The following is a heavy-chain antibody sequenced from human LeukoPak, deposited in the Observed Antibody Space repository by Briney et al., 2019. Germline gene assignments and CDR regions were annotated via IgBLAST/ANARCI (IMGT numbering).Heavy chain of an antibody. CDR3: TAGALGY. Sequence: GGSLRLSCAASGFSFSSYWMNWVRQAPGKGLEWVANIKPDGSDKYYVDSVKGRFTISRDNAKNSLYLQMNSLRAEDTAVYYRTAGALGYWGRGTLINVSS. CDR1: GFSFSSYW. J-gene: IGHJ4*02. CDR2: IKPDGSDK. V-gene: IGHV3-7*01. D-gene: IGHD3-16*01.